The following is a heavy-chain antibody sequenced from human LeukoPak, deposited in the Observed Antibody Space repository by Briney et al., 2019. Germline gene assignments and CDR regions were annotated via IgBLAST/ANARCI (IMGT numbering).Heavy chain of an antibody. CDR1: GGSFSGYY. J-gene: IGHJ4*02. V-gene: IGHV4-34*01. CDR2: INHSGST. Sequence: NPSETLSLTCAVYGGSFSGYYWSWIRQPPGKGLEWIGEINHSGSTNYNPSLKSRVTISVDTSKNQFSLKLSSVTAADTAVYYCARGRFPDDFWSGYPPDFDYWGQGTLVTVSS. D-gene: IGHD3-3*01. CDR3: ARGRFPDDFWSGYPPDFDY.